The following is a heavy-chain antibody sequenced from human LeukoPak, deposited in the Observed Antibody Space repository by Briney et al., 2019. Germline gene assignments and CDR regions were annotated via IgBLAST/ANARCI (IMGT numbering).Heavy chain of an antibody. Sequence: PSETLPLTCTVSGGSISSYYWSWIRQPPGKGLEWIGHIYYSGSTNYNPSLKSRVTISIDTSKNQFSLKLSSVTAADTAVYYCARSRDGYNLKPYYFDYWGQGTLVTVSS. D-gene: IGHD5-24*01. CDR2: IYYSGST. J-gene: IGHJ4*02. CDR1: GGSISSYY. V-gene: IGHV4-59*01. CDR3: ARSRDGYNLKPYYFDY.